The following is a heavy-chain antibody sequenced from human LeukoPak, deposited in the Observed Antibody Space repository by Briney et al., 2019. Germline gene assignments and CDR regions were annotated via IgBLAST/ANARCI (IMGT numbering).Heavy chain of an antibody. CDR2: ISSSGSTI. J-gene: IGHJ6*04. D-gene: IGHD3-10*02. Sequence: GGSLRLSCAASGFTFSSYEMNWVRQAPGKGLEWVSYISSSGSTIYYADSVKGRFTIFRDNAKNSLYLQMNSLRAEDTAVYYCAELGITMIGGVWGKGTTVTISS. CDR1: GFTFSSYE. CDR3: AELGITMIGGV. V-gene: IGHV3-48*03.